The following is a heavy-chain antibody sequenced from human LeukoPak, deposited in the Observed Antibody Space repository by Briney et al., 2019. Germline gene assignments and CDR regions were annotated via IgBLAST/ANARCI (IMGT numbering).Heavy chain of an antibody. Sequence: EASVKVSCKASGYTFTSYRISWVRQAPGQGLEWMGWISVYNGNTNYAQKLQGRVTMTTDTSTSTAYMELRSLRSDDTAVYYCTRAGSHDTTQGAFDIWGQGTMVTVSS. J-gene: IGHJ3*02. V-gene: IGHV1-18*01. CDR1: GYTFTSYR. CDR2: ISVYNGNT. CDR3: TRAGSHDTTQGAFDI. D-gene: IGHD1-26*01.